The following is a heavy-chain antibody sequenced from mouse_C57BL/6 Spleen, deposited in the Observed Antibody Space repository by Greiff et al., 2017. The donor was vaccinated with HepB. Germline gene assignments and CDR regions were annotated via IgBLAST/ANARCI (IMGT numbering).Heavy chain of an antibody. V-gene: IGHV1-82*01. Sequence: VQLQQSGPELVKPGASVKISCKASGYAFSSSWMNWVKQRPGKGLEWIGRIYPGDGDTNYNGKFKGKATLTADKSSSTAYMQLSSLTSEDSAVYFCARSTTVVATSHIDVWGTGTTVTVSS. CDR2: IYPGDGDT. CDR3: ARSTTVVATSHIDV. CDR1: GYAFSSSW. J-gene: IGHJ1*03. D-gene: IGHD1-1*01.